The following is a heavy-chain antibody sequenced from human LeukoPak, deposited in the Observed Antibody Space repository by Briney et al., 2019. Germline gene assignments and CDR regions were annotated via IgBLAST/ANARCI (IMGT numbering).Heavy chain of an antibody. V-gene: IGHV3-23*01. CDR2: IIASGDRT. D-gene: IGHD2-8*01. J-gene: IGHJ4*02. CDR1: GFTFSTHA. CDR3: AKVPEIVLMVYAKYHFDY. Sequence: GKSLKLSCAASGFTFSTHAMAWVRQAPGKGLEWVSSIIASGDRTFYADSVKGRFTISRDNSKNTLYLELNSLRVEDTAVYYCAKVPEIVLMVYAKYHFDYWGQGTLVTVSS.